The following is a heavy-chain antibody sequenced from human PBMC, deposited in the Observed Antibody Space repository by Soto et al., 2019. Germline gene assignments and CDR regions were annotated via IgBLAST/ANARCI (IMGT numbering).Heavy chain of an antibody. CDR2: ISGSGGST. CDR1: GFTFSSYA. Sequence: LRLSCAASGFTFSSYAMSWVRQAPGKGLEWVSAISGSGGSTYYADSVKGRFTISRDNSKSTLYLQMNSLRAEDTAVYYCAKDPFEPWGGAYFDYWGQGTSVTVSS. J-gene: IGHJ4*02. V-gene: IGHV3-23*01. CDR3: AKDPFEPWGGAYFDY. D-gene: IGHD2-21*01.